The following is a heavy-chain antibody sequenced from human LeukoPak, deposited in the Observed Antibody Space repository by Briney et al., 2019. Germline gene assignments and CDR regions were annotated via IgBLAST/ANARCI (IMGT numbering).Heavy chain of an antibody. J-gene: IGHJ4*02. D-gene: IGHD2-2*01. CDR3: ATASEGYWSSTSCHVDY. CDR2: IYTSGST. V-gene: IGHV4-61*02. CDR1: GGSISSGSHY. Sequence: SETLSLTCTVSGGSISSGSHYWSWIRQPAGKGLEWIGRIYTSGSTNYNPSLKSRVTISVDMSKNQCSLKLSSVTAADTAVYYCATASEGYWSSTSCHVDYWGQGTLVTVSS.